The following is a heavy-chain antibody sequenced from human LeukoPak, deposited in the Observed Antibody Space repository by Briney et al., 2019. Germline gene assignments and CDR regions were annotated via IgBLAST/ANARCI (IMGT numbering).Heavy chain of an antibody. CDR3: ANEGPRIVGAADAFDI. J-gene: IGHJ3*02. CDR1: GFTFSDYY. D-gene: IGHD1-26*01. V-gene: IGHV3-11*01. CDR2: ISNSGSTI. Sequence: GASLRLSCAASGFTFSDYYMSWIRQAPGKGLEWLSYISNSGSTIYYANSVKGRVTISRDNAKNSLNLQMNILIAEDAAVYYCANEGPRIVGAADAFDIWGQGTRVTVSS.